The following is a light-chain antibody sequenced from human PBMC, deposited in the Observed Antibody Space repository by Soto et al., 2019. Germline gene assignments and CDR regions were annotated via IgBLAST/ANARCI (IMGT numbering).Light chain of an antibody. CDR2: DAS. Sequence: EIVLPQSPATLPLSPGERATISCGASQRISNYLAWYRQKPGQAPRLLIYDASNSATGIPARFSGSGSGTDFTLTISSLEPEDFAVYYCQQRSDWPFTFGGGNKVEIK. CDR3: QQRSDWPFT. V-gene: IGKV3-11*01. J-gene: IGKJ4*01. CDR1: QRISNY.